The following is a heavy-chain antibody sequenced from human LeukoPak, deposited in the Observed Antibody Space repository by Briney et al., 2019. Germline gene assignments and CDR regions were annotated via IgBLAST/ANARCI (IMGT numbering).Heavy chain of an antibody. D-gene: IGHD4-23*01. CDR2: ISSSSSYI. Sequence: GGSLRLSCAASGFTFSSYSMNWVRQAPGKGLEWVSSISSSSSYIYYADSVKGRFTISRDNSKNTLYLQMNSLRAEDTAVYYCAREFVVTRYNWFDPWGQGTLVTVSS. V-gene: IGHV3-21*01. CDR3: AREFVVTRYNWFDP. CDR1: GFTFSSYS. J-gene: IGHJ5*02.